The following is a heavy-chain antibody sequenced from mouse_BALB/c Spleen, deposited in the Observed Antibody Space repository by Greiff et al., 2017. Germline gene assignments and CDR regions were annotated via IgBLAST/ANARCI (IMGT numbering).Heavy chain of an antibody. D-gene: IGHD1-1*02. V-gene: IGHV5-9-1*01. CDR1: GFTFSSYA. J-gene: IGHJ4*01. Sequence: DVMLVESGGGLVKPGGSLKLSCAASGFTFSSYAMSWVRQTPEKRLEWVATISSGGSYTYYPDSVKGRFTISRDNAKNTLYLQMSSLRSEDTAMYYCARLGGNYAMDYWGQGTSVTVSS. CDR2: ISSGGSYT. CDR3: ARLGGNYAMDY.